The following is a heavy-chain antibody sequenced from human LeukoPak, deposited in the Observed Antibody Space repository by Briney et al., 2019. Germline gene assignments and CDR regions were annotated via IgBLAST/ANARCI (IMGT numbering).Heavy chain of an antibody. J-gene: IGHJ4*02. D-gene: IGHD5-18*01. CDR1: GYSFPNYW. Sequence: GESLKISCKASGYSFPNYWIGWVRQMPGEGLEWMGIIYPGDSDTRYSPSFQGQVTISADKSISTAYLQWSSLKASDTAMYYCARPGYSYGLDYWGQGTLVTVSS. CDR2: IYPGDSDT. V-gene: IGHV5-51*01. CDR3: ARPGYSYGLDY.